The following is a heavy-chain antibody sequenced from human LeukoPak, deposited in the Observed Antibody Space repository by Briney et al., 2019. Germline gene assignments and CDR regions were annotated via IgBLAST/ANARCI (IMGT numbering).Heavy chain of an antibody. Sequence: GGSLRLSCAASGFTFSSYSMNWVRQAPGKGLEWVSSISSSSSYIYYADSVKGRFTISRDNAKNSLYLQMNSLRAEDTAVYYCARGYSGLLPNAFDIWGQGTMVTVSS. CDR1: GFTFSSYS. CDR3: ARGYSGLLPNAFDI. D-gene: IGHD6-19*01. CDR2: ISSSSSYI. J-gene: IGHJ3*02. V-gene: IGHV3-21*01.